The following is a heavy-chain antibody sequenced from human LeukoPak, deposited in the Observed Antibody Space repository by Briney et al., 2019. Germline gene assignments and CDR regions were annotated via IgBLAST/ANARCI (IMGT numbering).Heavy chain of an antibody. Sequence: PSETLSLTCAVSGGSISSGGYSWSWIRQPPGKGLEWIGYIYHSGSTYYNPSLKSRVTISVDRSKNQFSLKLSSVTAADTAVYYCARERTDYGDYFDYWGQGTLVTVSS. J-gene: IGHJ4*02. CDR3: ARERTDYGDYFDY. CDR1: GGSISSGGYS. CDR2: IYHSGST. D-gene: IGHD4-17*01. V-gene: IGHV4-30-2*01.